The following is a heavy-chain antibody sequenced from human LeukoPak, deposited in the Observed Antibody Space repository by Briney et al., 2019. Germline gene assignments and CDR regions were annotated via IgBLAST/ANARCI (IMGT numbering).Heavy chain of an antibody. CDR2: VDHTGST. CDR3: ARGRVSSSTWYSTYYYFFYMDF. J-gene: IGHJ6*03. D-gene: IGHD4-11*01. Sequence: SETLSLTCTVSDDSITMYYWTWIRQPPGKGLEWIGYVDHTGSTKFNPSLNGRVSISRDTSNNFFSLRLRSVTAADAAVYFCARGRVSSSTWYSTYYYFFYMDFWGKGTTVTVSS. CDR1: DDSITMYY. V-gene: IGHV4-59*01.